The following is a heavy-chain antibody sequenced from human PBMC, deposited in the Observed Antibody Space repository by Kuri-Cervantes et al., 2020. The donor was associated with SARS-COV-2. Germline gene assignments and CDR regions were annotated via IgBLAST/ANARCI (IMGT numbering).Heavy chain of an antibody. CDR3: AKPYGDYFGPNDY. CDR2: ISYDRSNK. D-gene: IGHD4-17*01. V-gene: IGHV3-30*18. J-gene: IGHJ4*02. Sequence: GESLKISCAVSGLTFSSYGMHWVRQAPGKGLEWVAVISYDRSNKYYADSVKGRFTISRDNSKNTLYLQMNSLRDEDTAVYYCAKPYGDYFGPNDYWGQGTLVTVSS. CDR1: GLTFSSYG.